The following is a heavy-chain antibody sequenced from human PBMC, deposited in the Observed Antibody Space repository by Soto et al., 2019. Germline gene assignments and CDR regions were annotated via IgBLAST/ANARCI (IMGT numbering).Heavy chain of an antibody. Sequence: PGESLTISCKGSWYKFTSYWIGWARQMPGKGLEWMGIIYPGDSDTRYSPSFQGQVTISADKSISTAYLQWSSLKASDTAMYYCARTFGDTAMVVEYWGQGTLVTVSS. J-gene: IGHJ4*02. CDR1: WYKFTSYW. CDR3: ARTFGDTAMVVEY. CDR2: IYPGDSDT. V-gene: IGHV5-51*01. D-gene: IGHD5-18*01.